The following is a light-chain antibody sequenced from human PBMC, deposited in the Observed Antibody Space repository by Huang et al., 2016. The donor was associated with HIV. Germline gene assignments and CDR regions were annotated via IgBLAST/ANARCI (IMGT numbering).Light chain of an antibody. Sequence: EIVMTQSPATLSVAPGERATLPCRASQRVSSNLAWYQQKPGQAPRLIMYGASTRATGIPARVSGGGSGTEFTLTISSLQSEGFAVYYCQKYKNWPRTLGQGTKVEIK. CDR3: QKYKNWPRT. CDR1: QRVSSN. J-gene: IGKJ1*01. CDR2: GAS. V-gene: IGKV3-15*01.